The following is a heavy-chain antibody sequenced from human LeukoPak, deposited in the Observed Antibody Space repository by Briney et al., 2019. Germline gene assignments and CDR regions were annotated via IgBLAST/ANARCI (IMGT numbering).Heavy chain of an antibody. CDR3: ARGQFCSDIVVVPAASPFDY. V-gene: IGHV4-39*07. Sequence: SETLSLTCTVSGGSISSSSYYWGWIRQPPGKGLEWIGSIYYSGSTYYNPSLKSRVTISVDTSKNQFSLKLSSVTAADTAVYYCARGQFCSDIVVVPAASPFDYWGQGTLVTVSS. J-gene: IGHJ4*02. D-gene: IGHD2-2*01. CDR2: IYYSGST. CDR1: GGSISSSSYY.